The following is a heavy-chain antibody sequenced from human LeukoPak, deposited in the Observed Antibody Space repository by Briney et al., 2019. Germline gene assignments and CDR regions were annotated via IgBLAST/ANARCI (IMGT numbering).Heavy chain of an antibody. CDR2: ITGSGTST. CDR3: AKEGSCSGGSCYSDY. D-gene: IGHD2-15*01. Sequence: GGSLILSCAASGFTFSSNAMSWVRQGPGKGLEWVSTITGSGTSTYYADSVKGRFTISRDNSKNTLYLQMNSLRAEDTAVYYCAKEGSCSGGSCYSDYWGQGTLVTVSS. CDR1: GFTFSSNA. V-gene: IGHV3-23*01. J-gene: IGHJ4*02.